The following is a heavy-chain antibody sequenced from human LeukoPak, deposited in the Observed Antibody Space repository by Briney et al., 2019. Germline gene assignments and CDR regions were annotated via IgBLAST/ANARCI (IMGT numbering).Heavy chain of an antibody. J-gene: IGHJ4*02. CDR3: ARSATVTTREFDY. CDR1: GGSISSYY. V-gene: IGHV4-59*01. Sequence: KPSETLSLTCTVSGGSISSYYWSWIRQPPGKGLEWIGYIYYSGSTNYNPSLKSRVTISVDTSKNQFSLKLRSVTAADTAVYYCARSATVTTREFDYWGQGTLVTVSS. CDR2: IYYSGST. D-gene: IGHD4-17*01.